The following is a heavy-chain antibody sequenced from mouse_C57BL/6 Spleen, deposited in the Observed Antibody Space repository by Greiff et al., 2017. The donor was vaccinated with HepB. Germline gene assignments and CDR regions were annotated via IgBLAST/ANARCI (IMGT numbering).Heavy chain of an antibody. Sequence: DVMLVESGGGLVQPGGSLKLSCAASGFTFSDYYMYWVRQTPEKRLEWVAYISNGGGSTYYPDTVKGRFTISRDNAKNTLYLQMSRLKSEDTAMYYCARRMVRKYFDVWGTGTTVTVAS. CDR2: ISNGGGST. CDR3: ARRMVRKYFDV. D-gene: IGHD2-3*01. CDR1: GFTFSDYY. J-gene: IGHJ1*03. V-gene: IGHV5-12*01.